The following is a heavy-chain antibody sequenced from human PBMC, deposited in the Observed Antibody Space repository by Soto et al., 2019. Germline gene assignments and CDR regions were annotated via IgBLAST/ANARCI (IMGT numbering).Heavy chain of an antibody. Sequence: SVEVRCKACGEGFASCAMHWVRQAPGQRXXWXXWXTXXXGXXXYSQKFQGRVIITRDTSAGKAYMELRRLRSEDTAVYYCATPIVAFYWGQGTLVTASS. CDR1: GEGFASCA. J-gene: IGHJ4*02. D-gene: IGHD5-12*01. CDR3: ATPIVAFY. CDR2: XTXXXGXX. V-gene: IGHV1-3*01.